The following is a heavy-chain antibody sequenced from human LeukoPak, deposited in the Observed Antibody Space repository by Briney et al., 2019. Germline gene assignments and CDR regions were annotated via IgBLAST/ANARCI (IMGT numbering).Heavy chain of an antibody. J-gene: IGHJ6*03. D-gene: IGHD2-2*01. CDR3: ARDGVGTYCSSTSCYESYYYYYMDV. V-gene: IGHV3-21*01. CDR1: GFTFSSYS. CDR2: ISSSSSYI. Sequence: GGSLRLSCAASGFTFSSYSMNWVRQAPGKGLEWVSSISSSSSYIYYADSVKGRFTISRDNAKNSLYLQMNSLRAEDTAVYYCARDGVGTYCSSTSCYESYYYYYMDVWGKGTTVTVSS.